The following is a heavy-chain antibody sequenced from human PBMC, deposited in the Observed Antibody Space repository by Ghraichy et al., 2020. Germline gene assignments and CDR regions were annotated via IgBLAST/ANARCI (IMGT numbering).Heavy chain of an antibody. CDR1: GFTFSRYS. CDR2: ISSSSAYI. D-gene: IGHD2-21*01. V-gene: IGHV3-21*01. J-gene: IGHJ2*01. CDR3: ARNLDLTVAYCDGDGDCYPNL. Sequence: GGSLRLSCVASGFTFSRYSMNWVRQAPGKGLEWVSSISSSSAYIYYADSVKGRFTISRDNAHNSVYLQVSSLRAEDTAVYYCARNLDLTVAYCDGDGDCYPNLRYRGTLVTVSS.